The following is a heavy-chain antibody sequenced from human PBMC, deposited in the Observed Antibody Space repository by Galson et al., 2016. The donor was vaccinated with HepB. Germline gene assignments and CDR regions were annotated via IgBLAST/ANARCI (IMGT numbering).Heavy chain of an antibody. CDR1: GISVSSYA. V-gene: IGHV3-33*08. CDR3: ARDPQYQLTNYYYYGMDV. CDR2: IWYDGSDK. Sequence: SLRLSCAASGISVSSYAMTQVRQAPGKGLEWVAIIWYDGSDKYYADSVKGRFTISRDDSKNTLYLQMNSLRAEDTAVYYCARDPQYQLTNYYYYGMDVWGQGTTVTV. J-gene: IGHJ6*02. D-gene: IGHD2-2*01.